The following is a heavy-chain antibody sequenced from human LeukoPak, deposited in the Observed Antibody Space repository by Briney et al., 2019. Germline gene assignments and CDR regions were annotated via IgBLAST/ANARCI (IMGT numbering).Heavy chain of an antibody. CDR1: GGSISSYY. V-gene: IGHV4-59*01. Sequence: SETLSLTCTVSGGSISSYYWSWIRQPPGKGLEWIAYIYYSGSTNYNPSLKSRVTISVDTSKNQFSLKLSSVTAADTAVYYCARGTDYDFGTMYYYYYYMDVWGKGTTVTVSS. D-gene: IGHD3-3*01. CDR3: ARGTDYDFGTMYYYYYYMDV. CDR2: IYYSGST. J-gene: IGHJ6*03.